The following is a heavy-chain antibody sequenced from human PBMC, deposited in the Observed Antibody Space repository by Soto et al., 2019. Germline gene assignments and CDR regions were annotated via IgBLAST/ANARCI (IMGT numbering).Heavy chain of an antibody. D-gene: IGHD3-22*01. CDR3: ARTMIVVVSIGFGSEFNYCDY. J-gene: IGHJ4*02. Sequence: PSETLALTCAGYGGSFSRYYWRWIRQPPGKGLEWIGEINHSGSTNYNPSLKSRVTISVDTSKNQFSLKLSSVTAADTAVYYCARTMIVVVSIGFGSEFNYCDYWGQGTLVTVSS. CDR2: INHSGST. CDR1: GGSFSRYY. V-gene: IGHV4-34*01.